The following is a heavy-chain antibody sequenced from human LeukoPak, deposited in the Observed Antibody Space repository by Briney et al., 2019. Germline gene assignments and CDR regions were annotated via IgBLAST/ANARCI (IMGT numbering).Heavy chain of an antibody. D-gene: IGHD1-1*01. J-gene: IGHJ5*02. V-gene: IGHV4-59*01. CDR1: GGSISSYY. CDR3: ARSRGGTTDT. CDR2: IYYSGST. Sequence: PSETLSLTCTVSGGSISSYYWSWIRQPPGKGLEWIGYIYYSGSTNYNPSLKSRVTISVDTSKNQFSLKLSSVTAADTAVYYCARSRGGTTDTWGQGTLVTVSS.